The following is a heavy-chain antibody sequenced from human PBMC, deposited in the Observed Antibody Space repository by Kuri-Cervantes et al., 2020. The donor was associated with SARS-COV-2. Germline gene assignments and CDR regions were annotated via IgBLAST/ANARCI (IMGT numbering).Heavy chain of an antibody. J-gene: IGHJ4*02. D-gene: IGHD3-10*01. CDR1: GYTFTGYY. CDR2: IIPIFGTA. Sequence: SVKVSCKASGYTFTGYYMHWVRQAPGQGLEWMGGIIPIFGTANYAQKFQGRVTITTDESTSTAYMELSSLRSEDTAVYYCARDQYGSGGMGNYWGQGTLVTVS. CDR3: ARDQYGSGGMGNY. V-gene: IGHV1-69*05.